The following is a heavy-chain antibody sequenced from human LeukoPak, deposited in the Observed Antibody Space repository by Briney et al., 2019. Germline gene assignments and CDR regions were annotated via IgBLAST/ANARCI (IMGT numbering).Heavy chain of an antibody. D-gene: IGHD1-1*01. V-gene: IGHV3-48*03. Sequence: GGSLRLSCGASGXTFSSYDLVWVRQAPGQGLEWVSFITTSAGIIFYADSVKGRFTISRDNSKNSLFLQMNNLRVEDTAVYYCAVTSWKRFDYWGQGTLVTVSS. CDR1: GXTFSSYD. CDR3: AVTSWKRFDY. J-gene: IGHJ4*02. CDR2: ITTSAGII.